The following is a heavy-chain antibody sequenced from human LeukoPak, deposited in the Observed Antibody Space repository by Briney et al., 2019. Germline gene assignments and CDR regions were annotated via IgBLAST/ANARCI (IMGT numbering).Heavy chain of an antibody. J-gene: IGHJ4*02. CDR1: GGTFSSYA. CDR3: ARGPLGSWYGDY. V-gene: IGHV1-69*04. CDR2: IIPILGIA. D-gene: IGHD6-13*01. Sequence: SVKVSCKASGGTFSSYAISWVRQAPGQGVEWMGRIIPILGIANYAQKFQGRVTITADKSTSTAYMELSSLRSEDTAVYYCARGPLGSWYGDYWGQGTLVAVSS.